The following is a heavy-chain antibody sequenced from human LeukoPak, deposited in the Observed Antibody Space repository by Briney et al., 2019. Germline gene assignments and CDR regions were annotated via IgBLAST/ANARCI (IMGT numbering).Heavy chain of an antibody. V-gene: IGHV4-59*01. CDR1: GGSISSYY. CDR3: ARCGGDCYHSPAFDI. CDR2: IYYSGST. J-gene: IGHJ3*02. D-gene: IGHD2-21*02. Sequence: SETLSLTCTVSGGSISSYYWSWTRQPPGKGLEWIGYIYYSGSTNYNPSLKSRVTISVDTSKNQFSLKLSSVTAADTAVYYCARCGGDCYHSPAFDIWGQGTMVTVSS.